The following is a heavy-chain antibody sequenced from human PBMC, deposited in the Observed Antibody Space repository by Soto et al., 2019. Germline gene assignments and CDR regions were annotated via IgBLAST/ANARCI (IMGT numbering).Heavy chain of an antibody. D-gene: IGHD6-13*01. CDR1: GGSISSGGYY. V-gene: IGHV4-31*03. Sequence: SETLSLTCTVSGGSISSGGYYWSWIRQHPGKGLEWIGYIYYSGSTYYNPSLKSRVTISVDTSKNQFSLKLSSVTAADTAVYYCARGMGSSWRFDAFDIWGQGTMVTVSS. CDR3: ARGMGSSWRFDAFDI. J-gene: IGHJ3*02. CDR2: IYYSGST.